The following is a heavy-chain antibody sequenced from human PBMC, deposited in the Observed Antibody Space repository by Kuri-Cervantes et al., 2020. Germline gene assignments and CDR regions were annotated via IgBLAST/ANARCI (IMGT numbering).Heavy chain of an antibody. CDR1: AYTFTSYY. CDR2: INPNSGGT. J-gene: IGHJ5*02. V-gene: IGHV1-2*02. D-gene: IGHD2-15*01. CDR3: AREGVVAVQGDNNWFDP. Sequence: ASVQVSCKASAYTFTSYYMHWVRQAPGQGLEWMGWINPNSGGTNYAQKFQGRVTMTRDTSISTAYMELSTLRSDDTAVYYCAREGVVAVQGDNNWFDPWGQGTLVTVSS.